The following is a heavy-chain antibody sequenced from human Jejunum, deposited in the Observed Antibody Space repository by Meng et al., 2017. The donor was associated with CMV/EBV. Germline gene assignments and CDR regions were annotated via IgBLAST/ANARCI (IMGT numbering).Heavy chain of an antibody. CDR1: GFTFSPYG. D-gene: IGHD3-16*01. CDR3: ARGGGNTRFDY. J-gene: IGHJ4*02. CDR2: INEHGREQ. V-gene: IGHV3-7*04. Sequence: CVASGFTFSPYGMGWVRQPPWKGLGGVANINEHGREQYYMGSVKGRFTISRDNAKNSLYLQMNSLRVEDTAVYYCARGGGNTRFDYWGQGTLVTVSS.